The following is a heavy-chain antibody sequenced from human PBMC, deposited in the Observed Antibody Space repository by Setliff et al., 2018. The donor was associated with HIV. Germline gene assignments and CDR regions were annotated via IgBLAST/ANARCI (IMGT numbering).Heavy chain of an antibody. V-gene: IGHV5-51*01. Sequence: PGESLKISCKGSGYSFPSYWIGWVRQMPGKGLDWMGIIYPGDSDTRYSLSSQGHITISTDKSTNTAYLQWRSLKASDTAVYYCVSGPSIGVYEGLAYWGQGTLVTVSS. CDR1: GYSFPSYW. CDR2: IYPGDSDT. D-gene: IGHD5-12*01. J-gene: IGHJ4*02. CDR3: VSGPSIGVYEGLAY.